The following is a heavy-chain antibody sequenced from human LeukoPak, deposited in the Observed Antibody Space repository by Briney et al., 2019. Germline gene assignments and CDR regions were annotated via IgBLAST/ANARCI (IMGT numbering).Heavy chain of an antibody. V-gene: IGHV3-30*03. CDR1: GFTFGNYG. Sequence: GGSLRLSCAASGFTFGNYGMTWVRQAPGKGLEWVAVISYDGSNKYYADSVKGRFIISRDNSKNTLYLQLNSLRAEDTAVYYCARDPSNSGSYYVLDYWGQGTLVTVSS. CDR3: ARDPSNSGSYYVLDY. J-gene: IGHJ4*02. D-gene: IGHD1-26*01. CDR2: ISYDGSNK.